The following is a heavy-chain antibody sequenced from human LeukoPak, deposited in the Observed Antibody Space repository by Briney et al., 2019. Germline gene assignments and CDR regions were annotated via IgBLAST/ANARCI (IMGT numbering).Heavy chain of an antibody. CDR1: GFTFSGSE. CDR3: ARELEGRSDAFDI. CDR2: ISSTGSMI. V-gene: IGHV3-48*03. J-gene: IGHJ3*02. Sequence: GGSLRLSCAASGFTFSGSEMNWVRQAPGKGLEWVSYISSTGSMIYYADSVKGRFTISRDNAKNSLYLQMNSLRAEDTSVYYCARELEGRSDAFDIWGQGTMVTVSS. D-gene: IGHD3-10*01.